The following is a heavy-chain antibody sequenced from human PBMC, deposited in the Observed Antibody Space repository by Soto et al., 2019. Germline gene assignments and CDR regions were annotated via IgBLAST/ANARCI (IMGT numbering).Heavy chain of an antibody. CDR3: ARVGYCSGGSCYPELDY. J-gene: IGHJ4*02. D-gene: IGHD2-15*01. CDR2: IYPGDSDT. V-gene: IGHV5-51*01. Sequence: GESLKISCKGSGYSFTSYWIGWVRQMPGKGLEWMGIIYPGDSDTRYSPSFQGQVTISADKSISTAYLQWSSLKASDTAMYYCARVGYCSGGSCYPELDYWGQGTLVTVSS. CDR1: GYSFTSYW.